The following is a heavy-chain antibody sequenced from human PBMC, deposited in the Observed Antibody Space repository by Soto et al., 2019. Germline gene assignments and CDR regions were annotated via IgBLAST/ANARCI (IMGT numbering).Heavy chain of an antibody. CDR1: GGSISSDGYY. V-gene: IGHV4-31*03. CDR2: IYYTGSM. CDR3: ARARDYGDYFDY. D-gene: IGHD4-17*01. J-gene: IGHJ4*02. Sequence: SETLSLTCTVSGGSISSDGYYWSWVRQHPGKGLEWIGYIYYTGSMYYNPSLKSRVTISVDTSKNQFSLKLSSVTAADTAVYYCARARDYGDYFDYWGQGTLVTVSS.